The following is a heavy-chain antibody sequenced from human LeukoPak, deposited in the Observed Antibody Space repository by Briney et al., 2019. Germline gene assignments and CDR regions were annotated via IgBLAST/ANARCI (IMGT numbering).Heavy chain of an antibody. D-gene: IGHD2-21*02. CDR1: GGSISSYY. CDR3: ASTYCGGDCYSLDY. J-gene: IGHJ4*02. V-gene: IGHV4-4*07. Sequence: SETLSLTCTVSGGSISSYYWSWIRQPAGKGLEWIGRIYTSGSTNYNPSLKSRVTISVDTSKNQFSLKLSSVTAADTAVYYCASTYCGGDCYSLDYWGQGTLVTVSS. CDR2: IYTSGST.